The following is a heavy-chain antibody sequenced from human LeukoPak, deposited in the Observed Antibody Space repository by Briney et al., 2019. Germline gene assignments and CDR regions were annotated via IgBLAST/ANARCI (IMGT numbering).Heavy chain of an antibody. Sequence: GGSLRLSCAASGFTFSSYAMSWVRQAPGKGLEWVSSISGSGGSTYYADSVKGRFTISRDNSKNTLYLQMNSLRAEDTAVYYCAKGVYAILYWYFDLWGRGTLVTVSS. J-gene: IGHJ2*01. CDR3: AKGVYAILYWYFDL. CDR1: GFTFSSYA. CDR2: ISGSGGST. D-gene: IGHD2-8*01. V-gene: IGHV3-23*01.